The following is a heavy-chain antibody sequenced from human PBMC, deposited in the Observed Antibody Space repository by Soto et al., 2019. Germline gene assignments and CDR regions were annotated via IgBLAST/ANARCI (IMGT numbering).Heavy chain of an antibody. J-gene: IGHJ4*02. D-gene: IGHD3-10*01. CDR3: ARYPAENYYGSGSLALDY. CDR2: ISSSRRYI. Sequence: GGSLRLSCAASGFTFSNYGMNWVRDAPGKGLEWVSSISSSRRYIFYADSVRGRFTISRDNAKNSLYLQMSSLRAEDTAVYYCARYPAENYYGSGSLALDYWGQGTLVTVSS. V-gene: IGHV3-21*01. CDR1: GFTFSNYG.